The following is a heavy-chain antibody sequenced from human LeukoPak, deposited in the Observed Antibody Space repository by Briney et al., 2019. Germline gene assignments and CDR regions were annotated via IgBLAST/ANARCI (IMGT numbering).Heavy chain of an antibody. D-gene: IGHD2-15*01. CDR2: ISTFNGNA. CDR1: GYTFNDYG. CDR3: ARAHYCSGGNCWAVYYYSMDV. V-gene: IGHV1-18*01. Sequence: ASVKVSCKASGYTFNDYGISWVRQAPGQGLERMGWISTFNGNAKYAQNFQGRVTMTTDTSTSTAHMELKSLRSDDTAVYYCARAHYCSGGNCWAVYYYSMDVWVQGTTVTVSS. J-gene: IGHJ6*03.